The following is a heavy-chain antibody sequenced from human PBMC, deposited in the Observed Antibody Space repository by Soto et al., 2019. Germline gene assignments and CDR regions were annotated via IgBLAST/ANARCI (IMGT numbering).Heavy chain of an antibody. J-gene: IGHJ3*02. CDR2: ISYDGSNK. V-gene: IGHV3-30-3*01. CDR3: ARPYYYDTRAFDI. CDR1: GFTFSSYA. D-gene: IGHD3-22*01. Sequence: QVQLVESGGGVVQPGRSLRLSCAASGFTFSSYAMHWVRQAPGKGLEWVAVISYDGSNKYYADSVKGRFTISRDNSKNTLYLQMNSLRAEDTAVYYCARPYYYDTRAFDIWGQGTMVTVSS.